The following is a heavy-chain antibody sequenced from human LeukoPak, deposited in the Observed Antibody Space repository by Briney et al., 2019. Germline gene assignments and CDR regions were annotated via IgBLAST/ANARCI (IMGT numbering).Heavy chain of an antibody. J-gene: IGHJ3*02. V-gene: IGHV4-39*01. CDR3: ARQRGEYYYDSSGYYYVGAFDI. CDR2: IYYSGST. CDR1: GGSISSSSYY. D-gene: IGHD3-22*01. Sequence: KTSETLSLTCTVSGGSISSSSYYWGWIRQPPGKGLEWIGSIYYSGSTYYNPSLKSRVTISVDTSKNQFSLKLSSVTAADTAVYYCARQRGEYYYDSSGYYYVGAFDIWGQGTMVTVSS.